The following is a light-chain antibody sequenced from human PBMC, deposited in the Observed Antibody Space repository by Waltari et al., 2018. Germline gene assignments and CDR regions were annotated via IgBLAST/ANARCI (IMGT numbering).Light chain of an antibody. CDR2: VNSDGSH. V-gene: IGLV4-69*01. Sequence: QLVLTQSPSASASLGASVKLPCPLSSGHSGNIIAWHQQQPEKGPRYLMKVNSDGSHNKGDEIPDRFSGSSSGAERYLTISSVQSEDEADYYCQTGGHGTWVFGGGTTLTVL. CDR1: SGHSGNI. J-gene: IGLJ3*02. CDR3: QTGGHGTWV.